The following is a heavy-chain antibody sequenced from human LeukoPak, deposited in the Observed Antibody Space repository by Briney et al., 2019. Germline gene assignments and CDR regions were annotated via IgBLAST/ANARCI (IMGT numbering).Heavy chain of an antibody. V-gene: IGHV3-21*04. D-gene: IGHD1-26*01. CDR1: AFSLRAYN. CDR2: ISYTGTYI. J-gene: IGHJ4*02. CDR3: VRDRGTYRPIDY. Sequence: PGGSLRLSCAASAFSLRAYNMNWVRQAPGKGLEWVSSISYTGTYIYYADSVKGRFTISRDNAQNSLYLQMNSLRAEDTAIYYCVRDRGTYRPIDYWGQGTLVTVSS.